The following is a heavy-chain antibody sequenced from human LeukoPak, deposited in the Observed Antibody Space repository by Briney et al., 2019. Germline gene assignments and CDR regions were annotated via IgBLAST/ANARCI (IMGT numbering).Heavy chain of an antibody. J-gene: IGHJ4*02. CDR1: GFTFSSYW. CDR3: ARGSNTYQPIWEDFVY. CDR2: IKQEGIEK. D-gene: IGHD2-2*01. Sequence: GGSLRLSCAASGFTFSSYWMSWAPQAPGKGRECVANIKQEGIEKYYVDSVKGRCTISRDNAKNSLYLQMNSLRAEVTAVYYCARGSNTYQPIWEDFVYWGQGAMVTVSS. V-gene: IGHV3-7*01.